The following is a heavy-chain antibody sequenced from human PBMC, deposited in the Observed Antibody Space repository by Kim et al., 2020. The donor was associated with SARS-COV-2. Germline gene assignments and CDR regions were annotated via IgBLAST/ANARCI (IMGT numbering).Heavy chain of an antibody. Sequence: DSVKGRFTISRDKSKNTLDLQMNDLGAEDMATYYCSREYWSSTSCTFDYWGQGTLVTVSS. D-gene: IGHD2-2*01. V-gene: IGHV3-30*07. CDR3: SREYWSSTSCTFDY. J-gene: IGHJ4*02.